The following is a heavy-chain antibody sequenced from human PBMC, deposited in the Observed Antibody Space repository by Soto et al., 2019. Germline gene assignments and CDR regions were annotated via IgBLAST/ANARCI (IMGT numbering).Heavy chain of an antibody. CDR1: GYTFSNND. CDR2: VNPNNGDT. Sequence: QVQLVQSGAELKKPGASVKVSCKASGYTFSNNDMNWVLQATGQGPEWIGWVNPNNGDTGYAQKFQGRVTLTTDISTTTAYMELTSLRSEDTAIYYCAKVSRKGSAIDFDYWGQGTLITVSS. CDR3: AKVSRKGSAIDFDY. V-gene: IGHV1-8*01. J-gene: IGHJ4*02. D-gene: IGHD3-10*01.